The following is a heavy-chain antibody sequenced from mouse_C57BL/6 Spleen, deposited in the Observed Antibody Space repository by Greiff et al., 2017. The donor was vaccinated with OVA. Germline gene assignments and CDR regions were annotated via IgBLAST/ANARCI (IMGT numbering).Heavy chain of an antibody. D-gene: IGHD2-4*01. CDR1: GYTFTDYY. CDR2: INPNNGGT. CDR3: ARRRGDYDDYAMDY. Sequence: EVQLQQSGPELVKPGASVKISCKASGYTFTDYYMNWVKQSHGKSLEWIGDINPNNGGTSYNQKFKGKATLTVDKSSSTAYMALRSLTSEDSAVDYCARRRGDYDDYAMDYWGQGTSVTVSS. J-gene: IGHJ4*01. V-gene: IGHV1-26*01.